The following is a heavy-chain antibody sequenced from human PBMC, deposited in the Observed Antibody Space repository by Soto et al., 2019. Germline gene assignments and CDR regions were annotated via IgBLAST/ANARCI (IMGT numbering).Heavy chain of an antibody. J-gene: IGHJ4*02. V-gene: IGHV1-69*13. CDR3: ARGAALGYCSSTSCYDFDY. CDR2: IIPIFGTA. CDR1: GGTFSSYA. D-gene: IGHD2-2*01. Sequence: GASVKVSCKASGGTFSSYAISWVRQAPGQGLEWMGGIIPIFGTANYAQKFQGRVTITADETTSTAYMELSSLRSEDTAVYYCARGAALGYCSSTSCYDFDYWGQGTLVTVSS.